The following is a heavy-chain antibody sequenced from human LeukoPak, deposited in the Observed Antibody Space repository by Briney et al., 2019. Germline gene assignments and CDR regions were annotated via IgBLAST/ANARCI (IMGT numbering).Heavy chain of an antibody. D-gene: IGHD2-15*01. CDR1: GFNFDRYT. CDR3: AKAPAGIVVPGTWFDP. J-gene: IGHJ5*02. V-gene: IGHV3-43*01. Sequence: GGSLRLSCATSGFNFDRYTIHWVRQAPGKGLEWVSLAGWAGGTTFYSDSVRGRFTISRDSGRKSVYLQMNSLRAGDTALYYCAKAPAGIVVPGTWFDPWGQGTLVTVSS. CDR2: AGWAGGTT.